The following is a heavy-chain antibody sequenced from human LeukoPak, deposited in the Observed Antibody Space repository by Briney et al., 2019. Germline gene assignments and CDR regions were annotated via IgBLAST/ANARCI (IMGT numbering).Heavy chain of an antibody. CDR3: ARNRVGAAAGNWFDP. V-gene: IGHV1-69*13. Sequence: ASVKVSCKASGGTFSSYAISWMRQAPGQGLEWMGGIIPIFGTANYAQKFQGRVTITADESTSTAYMELGSLRSEDTAVYYCARNRVGAAAGNWFDPWGQGTLVTVSS. CDR2: IIPIFGTA. CDR1: GGTFSSYA. D-gene: IGHD6-13*01. J-gene: IGHJ5*02.